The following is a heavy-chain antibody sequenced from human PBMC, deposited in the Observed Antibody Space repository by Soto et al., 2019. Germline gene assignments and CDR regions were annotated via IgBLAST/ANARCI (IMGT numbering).Heavy chain of an antibody. D-gene: IGHD6-19*01. CDR3: AREMHLGSGWGDIDI. CDR1: GFTVSAKW. CDR2: INEDGSKK. J-gene: IGHJ2*01. V-gene: IGHV3-7*03. Sequence: DVQLVEPGGALVQPGGSLGLSCAVSGFTVSAKWMSWVRQAPGKGLEWLANINEDGSKKFYVDSVKGRFTISKDNAKNSLSLQLGSLRDDDTAVYYCAREMHLGSGWGDIDIWGRGTMVTVSS.